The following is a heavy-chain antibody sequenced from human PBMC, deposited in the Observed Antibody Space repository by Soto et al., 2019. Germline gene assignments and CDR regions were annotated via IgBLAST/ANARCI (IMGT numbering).Heavy chain of an antibody. J-gene: IGHJ4*02. CDR1: GFTFSRFE. D-gene: IGHD3-10*01. Sequence: GGSLRLSCAASGFTFSRFELHWVRQAPGKGLEWISYISSSGSTAYYASSVEGRFTISRDSANNSVYLQMDSLRAEDTAIYYCAKKVNSGSGSQYFDYFGQGTLVTVSS. CDR3: AKKVNSGSGSQYFDY. CDR2: ISSSGSTA. V-gene: IGHV3-48*03.